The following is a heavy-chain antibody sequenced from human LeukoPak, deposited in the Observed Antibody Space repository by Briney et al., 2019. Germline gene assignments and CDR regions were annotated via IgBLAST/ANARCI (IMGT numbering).Heavy chain of an antibody. CDR1: GGSISSSSYY. CDR2: IFYSGRT. D-gene: IGHD6-13*01. J-gene: IGHJ4*01. V-gene: IGHV4-39*01. Sequence: PSETLSLTCTVSGGSISSSSYYWGWIRQPPGKGLEWIGSIFYSGRTYYNPSLKSRVTISVDTSKNQFSLTLSSVTASDTAVYYCARLSLEAENYWGQGTLVTVSS. CDR3: ARLSLEAENY.